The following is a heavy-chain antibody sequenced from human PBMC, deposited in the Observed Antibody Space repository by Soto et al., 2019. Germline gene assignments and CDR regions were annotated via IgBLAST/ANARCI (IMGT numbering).Heavy chain of an antibody. CDR2: MNPNSGNT. J-gene: IGHJ6*03. CDR3: ARGVAARGDLYYYYMDV. V-gene: IGHV1-8*01. Sequence: ASVKVSCKASGYTFTSYDINWVRQATGQGLEWMGWMNPNSGNTGYAQKFQGRVTMTRNTSISTAYMELSSLRSEDTAVYYCARGVAARGDLYYYYMDVRGKGTTVTVSS. CDR1: GYTFTSYD. D-gene: IGHD6-6*01.